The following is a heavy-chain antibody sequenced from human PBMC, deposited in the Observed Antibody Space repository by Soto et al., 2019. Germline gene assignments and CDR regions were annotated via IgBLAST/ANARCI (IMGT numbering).Heavy chain of an antibody. V-gene: IGHV1-46*03. CDR1: GYTFTSCY. Sequence: VASVKVSCKASGYTFTSCYIHWVRQAPGQGLEWMGIINPSGGSTTYAQKFQGRVTMTRDTSTSTVYMELSSLRSEDTAVYYCTRAPSYGAFDIWGQGTMVTVSS. D-gene: IGHD4-17*01. J-gene: IGHJ3*02. CDR2: INPSGGST. CDR3: TRAPSYGAFDI.